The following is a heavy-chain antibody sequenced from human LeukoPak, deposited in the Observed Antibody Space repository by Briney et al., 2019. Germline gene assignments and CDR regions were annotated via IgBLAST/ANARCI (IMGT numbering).Heavy chain of an antibody. D-gene: IGHD3-9*01. V-gene: IGHV3-21*06. J-gene: IGHJ4*02. Sequence: GRSLRPSSAASGFTFSTYNMNWDRHAPGKGLEWVSSITSGGTYTYYADSVKGRFTTSRDNAKNSLSLQLSSLRAEDTAVYYCARGHYDILTASYKWTPDYWGQGILVTVSS. CDR3: ARGHYDILTASYKWTPDY. CDR1: GFTFSTYN. CDR2: ITSGGTYT.